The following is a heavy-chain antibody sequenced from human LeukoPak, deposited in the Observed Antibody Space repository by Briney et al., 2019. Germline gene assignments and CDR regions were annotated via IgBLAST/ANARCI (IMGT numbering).Heavy chain of an antibody. V-gene: IGHV4-34*01. D-gene: IGHD1-26*01. J-gene: IGHJ4*02. CDR3: ARGLAGATSHRYFDY. Sequence: SETLSLTCAVYGGSFSGYYWTWIRQPPGKGLEWIGEINHSESTNYNPSLKSRVTISVDTPKNQFSLKLSSVTAADTAVYYCARGLAGATSHRYFDYWGQGTLVTVSS. CDR2: INHSEST. CDR1: GGSFSGYY.